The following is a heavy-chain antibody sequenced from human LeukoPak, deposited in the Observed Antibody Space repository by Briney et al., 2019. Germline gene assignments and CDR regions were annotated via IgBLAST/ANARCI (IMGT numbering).Heavy chain of an antibody. Sequence: PGGSLRLSRAASGFTFSSYAMSWVRQAPGKGLEWVSSISSSSSYIYYADSVKGRFTISRDNAKNSLYLQMNSLRAEDTAVYYCARMARPGGYWGQGTLVTVSS. J-gene: IGHJ4*02. D-gene: IGHD1-14*01. CDR2: ISSSSSYI. V-gene: IGHV3-21*01. CDR1: GFTFSSYA. CDR3: ARMARPGGY.